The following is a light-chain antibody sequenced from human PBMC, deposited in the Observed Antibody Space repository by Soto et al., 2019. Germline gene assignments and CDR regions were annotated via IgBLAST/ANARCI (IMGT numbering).Light chain of an antibody. CDR3: QQYGSSPSYT. V-gene: IGKV3-20*01. CDR1: QSVSSSY. J-gene: IGKJ2*01. Sequence: EIVLTQSPGTLSLSPGERATLSCRASQSVSSSYLAWYQQKPGQAPRPLIFGAPSRATGSPERFSGSGSGTDFTLTISRLEPEDFAVYYCQQYGSSPSYTFGQGTKLEIK. CDR2: GAP.